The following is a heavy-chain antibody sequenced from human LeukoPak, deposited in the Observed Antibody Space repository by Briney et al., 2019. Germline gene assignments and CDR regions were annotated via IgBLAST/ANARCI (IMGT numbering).Heavy chain of an antibody. D-gene: IGHD2-15*01. J-gene: IGHJ4*02. Sequence: PGGSLRLSCAASGFTFSSYAMNWVRQAPGTGLQWISSIVGSGANTYHADSVKGRFTISRDNSKNTLYLLMNSLRPEDTAIYYCAKAPKGSCSGAKCYAFDSWGQGTLVTVSS. V-gene: IGHV3-23*01. CDR2: IVGSGANT. CDR3: AKAPKGSCSGAKCYAFDS. CDR1: GFTFSSYA.